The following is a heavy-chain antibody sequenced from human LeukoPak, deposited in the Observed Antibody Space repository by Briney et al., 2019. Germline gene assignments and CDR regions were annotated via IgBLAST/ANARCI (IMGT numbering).Heavy chain of an antibody. Sequence: PGGSLRLSRAASGFTFSSYAMSWVRRAPGKGLEWVSAISGSGGSTYYADSVKGRFTISRDNSKNTLYLQMNSLRAEDTAVYYCAKDRERFGELLDYWGQGTLVTVSS. CDR3: AKDRERFGELLDY. CDR2: ISGSGGST. CDR1: GFTFSSYA. J-gene: IGHJ4*02. V-gene: IGHV3-23*01. D-gene: IGHD3-10*01.